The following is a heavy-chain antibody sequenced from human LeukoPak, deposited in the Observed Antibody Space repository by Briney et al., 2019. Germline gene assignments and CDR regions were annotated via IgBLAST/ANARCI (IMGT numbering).Heavy chain of an antibody. D-gene: IGHD6-19*01. J-gene: IGHJ4*02. V-gene: IGHV3-21*01. CDR3: AVLAVVDY. CDR1: GFTFSSYS. CDR2: ISSSSSYI. Sequence: GGSLRLSCAASGFTFSSYSMNWVRQAPGKGLEWVSSISSSSSYIYYADSVKGRFTISRDNSKNTLYLQMNSLRAEDTAVYYCAVLAVVDYWGQGTLVTVSS.